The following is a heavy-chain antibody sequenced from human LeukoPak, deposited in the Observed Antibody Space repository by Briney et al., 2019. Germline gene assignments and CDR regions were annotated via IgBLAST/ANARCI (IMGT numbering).Heavy chain of an antibody. Sequence: TSETLSLTCTGSGGSIRSSYYYWSWIRQPPGKGLEWIGYIYYSGSTNYNPSLKSRVTISVDTSKNQFSLKLSSVTAADTAVYYCAREQLAGGSYYYYYGMDVWGQGTTVSVSS. CDR1: GGSIRSSYYY. V-gene: IGHV4-61*01. CDR3: AREQLAGGSYYYYYGMDV. J-gene: IGHJ6*02. CDR2: IYYSGST. D-gene: IGHD1-26*01.